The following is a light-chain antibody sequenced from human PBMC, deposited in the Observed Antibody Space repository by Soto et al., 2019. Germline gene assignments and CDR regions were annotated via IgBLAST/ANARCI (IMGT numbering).Light chain of an antibody. Sequence: ESVLTQSPGTLSLSPGERATLSCRASQSVGRSNLAWYQQKPGQAPRLLIYGTSTRAAGIPDRFSGSGSGTDFTLTISRVEPEDSAVYYCQQYGGSPFTFGPGTKVDIK. CDR3: QQYGGSPFT. CDR1: QSVGRSN. J-gene: IGKJ3*01. V-gene: IGKV3-20*01. CDR2: GTS.